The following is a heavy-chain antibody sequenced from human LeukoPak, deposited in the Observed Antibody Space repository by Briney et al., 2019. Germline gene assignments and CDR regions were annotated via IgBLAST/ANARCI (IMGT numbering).Heavy chain of an antibody. J-gene: IGHJ3*02. CDR1: GGSISSYY. CDR3: ARGGTAVIAPYAFDI. CDR2: IYYSGST. V-gene: IGHV4-59*01. D-gene: IGHD4-23*01. Sequence: SETLSLTCTVSGGSISSYYWSWIRQPPGKGLEWIGYIYYSGSTNCNPSVKSRVAMSVDTSKKQFSLKLSSLTAADTAVYYCARGGTAVIAPYAFDIWGQATMVTVSS.